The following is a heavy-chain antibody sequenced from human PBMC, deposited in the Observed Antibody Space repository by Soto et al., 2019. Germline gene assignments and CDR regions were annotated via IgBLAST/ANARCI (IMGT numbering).Heavy chain of an antibody. J-gene: IGHJ6*03. CDR3: ARDHSGYDYHYYYYYMDV. CDR2: INAYNGNT. Sequence: ASVKVSCKASGYTFTGYGISWVRQAPGQGLEWMGWINAYNGNTKYSQKFQGRVTITRDTSASTAYMELSSLRSEDTAVYYCARDHSGYDYHYYYYYMDVWGKGTTVTVSS. D-gene: IGHD5-12*01. CDR1: GYTFTGYG. V-gene: IGHV1-18*01.